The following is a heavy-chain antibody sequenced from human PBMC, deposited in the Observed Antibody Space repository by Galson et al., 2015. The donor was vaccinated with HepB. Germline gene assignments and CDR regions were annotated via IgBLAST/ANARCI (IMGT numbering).Heavy chain of an antibody. CDR3: AKIGTLPMSSFDY. V-gene: IGHV3-9*01. Sequence: SLRLSCAASGFNFEGNAMHWVRQAPGKGLERVAGINWNSGSRVYADSVKGRFTISRDNAKKSLYLQMTSLTTEDTALYFCAKIGTLPMSSFDYWGQGTLVTVSS. J-gene: IGHJ4*02. CDR2: INWNSGSR. D-gene: IGHD1-1*01. CDR1: GFNFEGNA.